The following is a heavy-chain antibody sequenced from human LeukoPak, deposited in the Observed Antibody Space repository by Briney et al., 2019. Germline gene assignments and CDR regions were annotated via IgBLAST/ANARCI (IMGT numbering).Heavy chain of an antibody. Sequence: PGGSLRLSCVASGYTFSSYAMSWVRQAPGKGLEWVSAISGCGGSTYYADSVKGRFTISRDNSKNTLYLQMNSLRAEDTAVYYCAKDRSSSWWGRWFDPWGQGTLVTVSS. CDR1: GYTFSSYA. CDR2: ISGCGGST. J-gene: IGHJ5*02. D-gene: IGHD6-13*01. CDR3: AKDRSSSWWGRWFDP. V-gene: IGHV3-23*01.